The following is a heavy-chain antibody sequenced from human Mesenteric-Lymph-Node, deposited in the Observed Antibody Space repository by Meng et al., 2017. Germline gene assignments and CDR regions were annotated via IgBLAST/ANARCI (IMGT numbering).Heavy chain of an antibody. V-gene: IGHV3-74*01. CDR3: ARNYDGGVDY. Sequence: EVQLVESGGGLVQPGGSLRLSCAASGFTFSSYVMYWVRQAPGKGLEWVSRINNDGRSTGYADSVKGRFTISRENAKNTLYLQMNSLRAEDTAVYYCARNYDGGVDYWVHGTLVTVSS. J-gene: IGHJ4*01. CDR2: INNDGRST. D-gene: IGHD4-23*01. CDR1: GFTFSSYV.